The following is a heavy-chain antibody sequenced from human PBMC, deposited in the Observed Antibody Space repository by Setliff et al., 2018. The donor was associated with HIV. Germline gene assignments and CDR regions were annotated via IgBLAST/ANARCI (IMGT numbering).Heavy chain of an antibody. CDR1: GYSFTSYG. V-gene: IGHV1-18*01. J-gene: IGHJ6*02. D-gene: IGHD3-10*01. CDR3: ARGRNYNSGMDV. CDR2: ISPYSRIT. Sequence: ASVKVSCKASGYSFTSYGIGWVRQAPGQGLEWIGWISPYSRITNYAPKFRDRVTMTTETSTNTAYLEVRSLSPDDTAVYYRARGRNYNSGMDVWGQGTTVTVSS.